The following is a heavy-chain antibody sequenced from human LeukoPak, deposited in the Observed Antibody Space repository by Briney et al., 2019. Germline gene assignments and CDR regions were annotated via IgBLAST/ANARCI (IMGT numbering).Heavy chain of an antibody. J-gene: IGHJ4*02. V-gene: IGHV3-7*01. CDR3: ARGSSAIDY. CDR1: GFTFSSHW. D-gene: IGHD6-19*01. CDR2: IKQDGSEK. Sequence: GGSLRLACAASGFTFSSHWMSWVRQAPGKGLEWVGNIKQDGSEKHYVDSVKGRFTISRDNAENSLYLQMNSLRVEDTAVYYCARGSSAIDYWGQGTLVTVSS.